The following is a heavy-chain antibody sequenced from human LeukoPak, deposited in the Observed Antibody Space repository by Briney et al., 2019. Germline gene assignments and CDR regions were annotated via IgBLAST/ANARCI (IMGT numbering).Heavy chain of an antibody. D-gene: IGHD3-10*01. CDR1: GYTFTGYY. J-gene: IGHJ5*02. V-gene: IGHV1-2*02. CDR3: ARAADVLLWFGEASRFDP. Sequence: ASVKVSCKASGYTFTGYYMHWVRQAPGQGLEWMGWMNPNSGGTNYAQKFQGRVTMTRDTSISTAYMELSRLRSDDTAVYYCARAADVLLWFGEASRFDPWGQGTLVTVSS. CDR2: MNPNSGGT.